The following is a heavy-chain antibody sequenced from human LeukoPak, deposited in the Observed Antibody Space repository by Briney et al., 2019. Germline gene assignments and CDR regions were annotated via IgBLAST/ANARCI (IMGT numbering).Heavy chain of an antibody. J-gene: IGHJ4*02. CDR2: INPNSGGT. CDR3: ARDVGAYCSGGSCPATPSDY. Sequence: ASVKVSCKTSGGTFLSHTFSWVRQAPGQGLEWMGWINPNSGGTNYAQKFQGRVTMTRDTSISTAYMELSRLRSDDTAVYYCARDVGAYCSGGSCPATPSDYWGQGTLVTVSS. D-gene: IGHD2-15*01. CDR1: GGTFLSHT. V-gene: IGHV1-2*02.